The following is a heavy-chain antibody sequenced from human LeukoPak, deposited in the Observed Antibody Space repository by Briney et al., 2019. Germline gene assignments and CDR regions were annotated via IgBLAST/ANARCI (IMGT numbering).Heavy chain of an antibody. V-gene: IGHV1-3*01. Sequence: ASVKVSYKASGYTFTSYAMHWVRQAPGQRLEWMGWINAGNGNTKYSQKFQGRVTITRDTSASTAYMELSSLRSEDTAVYYCARDSSGWPAFDYWGQGTLVTVSS. CDR2: INAGNGNT. D-gene: IGHD6-19*01. J-gene: IGHJ4*02. CDR1: GYTFTSYA. CDR3: ARDSSGWPAFDY.